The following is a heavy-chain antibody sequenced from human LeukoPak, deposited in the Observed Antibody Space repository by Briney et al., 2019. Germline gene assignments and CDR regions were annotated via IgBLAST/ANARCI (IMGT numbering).Heavy chain of an antibody. J-gene: IGHJ4*02. CDR2: ISSSSSYI. CDR1: GFTFTSYS. D-gene: IGHD3-16*01. Sequence: GGSLRLSCAASGFTFTSYSMNWVRQAPGKGLEWVSSISSSSSYIYYADSVKGRFTISRDNAKNSLYLQMNSLRAEDTAVYYCAREGGWRPFDYWGQGTLVTVSS. V-gene: IGHV3-21*01. CDR3: AREGGWRPFDY.